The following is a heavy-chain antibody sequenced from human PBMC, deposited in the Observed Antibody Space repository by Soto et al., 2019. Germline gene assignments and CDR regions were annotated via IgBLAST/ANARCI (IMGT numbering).Heavy chain of an antibody. CDR2: TYYRSKWYN. D-gene: IGHD3-16*02. J-gene: IGHJ4*02. V-gene: IGHV6-1*01. Sequence: QVQLQQSGPGLVKPSQTLSLTCAISGDSVSSNSAAWNWIRQSPSRGLEWLGRTYYRSKWYNDYAVSVKSRITINPDTSKNQFSLQLNSVTPEDTAVYYCARDAADDGEVSWAYYFDYWGQGTLVTVSS. CDR3: ARDAADDGEVSWAYYFDY. CDR1: GDSVSSNSAA.